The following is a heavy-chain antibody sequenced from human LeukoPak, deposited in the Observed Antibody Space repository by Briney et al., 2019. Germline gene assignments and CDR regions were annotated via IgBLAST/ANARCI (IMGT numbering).Heavy chain of an antibody. D-gene: IGHD3-22*01. CDR1: GFTSSSYG. CDR3: ARDHYYDSSGYSDAFDI. Sequence: GGSLRLSCAASGFTSSSYGMHWVRQAPGKGLEWVAFIRYDGSNKYYADSVKGRFTISRDNSKNTLYLQMNSPRAEDTAVYYCARDHYYDSSGYSDAFDIWGQGTMVTVSS. J-gene: IGHJ3*02. CDR2: IRYDGSNK. V-gene: IGHV3-30*02.